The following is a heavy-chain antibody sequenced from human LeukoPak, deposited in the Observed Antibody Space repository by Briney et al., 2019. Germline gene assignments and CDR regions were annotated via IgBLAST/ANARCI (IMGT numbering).Heavy chain of an antibody. CDR2: IWYDGSNK. D-gene: IGHD3-22*01. Sequence: GGSLRLSCAASGLTFSSYGMHWVRQAPGKGLEWVAVIWYDGSNKYYADSVKGRFTISRDNSKNTLYLQMNSLRAEDTAVYYCAKSDYFDTSGSSDYWGQGTLVTVSS. V-gene: IGHV3-33*06. CDR3: AKSDYFDTSGSSDY. J-gene: IGHJ4*02. CDR1: GLTFSSYG.